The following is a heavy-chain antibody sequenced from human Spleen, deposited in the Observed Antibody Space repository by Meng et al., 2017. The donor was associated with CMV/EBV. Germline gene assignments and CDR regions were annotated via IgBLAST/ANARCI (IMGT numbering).Heavy chain of an antibody. CDR1: GFTFSSYE. Sequence: GESLKISCAASGFTFSSYEMNWVRQAPGKGLEWVSYISSGSTIYYADSVKGRFTISRDNSKNTLYLQMNSLRAEDTAVYYCAKGSAGYCSSSNIGCSFEYWGQGTLVTVSS. CDR2: ISSGSTI. J-gene: IGHJ4*02. CDR3: AKGSAGYCSSSNIGCSFEY. D-gene: IGHD2-2*01. V-gene: IGHV3-48*03.